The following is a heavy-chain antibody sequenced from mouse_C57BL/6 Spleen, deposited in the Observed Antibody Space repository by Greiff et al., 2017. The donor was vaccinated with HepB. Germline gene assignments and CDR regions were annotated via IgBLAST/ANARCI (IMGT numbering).Heavy chain of an antibody. D-gene: IGHD2-2*01. CDR2: IDPSDSET. CDR1: GYTFTSYW. V-gene: IGHV1-52*01. J-gene: IGHJ3*01. Sequence: QVQLQQPGAELVRPGSSVKLSCKASGYTFTSYWMHWVKQRPIQGLEWIGNIDPSDSETHYNQKFKDKATLTVDKSSSTAYMQLSSLTSEVSAVYYCSYGYDERAWFAYWGQGTLVTVSA. CDR3: SYGYDERAWFAY.